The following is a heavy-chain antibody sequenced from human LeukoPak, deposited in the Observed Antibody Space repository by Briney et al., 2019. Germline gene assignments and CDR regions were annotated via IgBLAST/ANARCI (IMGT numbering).Heavy chain of an antibody. Sequence: GASVKVSCKASGYTFTSYYMHWVRQAPGQGLEWMGIINPSGGSTSYAQKFQGRVTMTRDTSTSTVYMELSSLRAEDTAVYYCARVRDILTGYYAQDYWGQGTLVTVSS. CDR2: INPSGGST. V-gene: IGHV1-46*01. D-gene: IGHD3-9*01. J-gene: IGHJ4*02. CDR3: ARVRDILTGYYAQDY. CDR1: GYTFTSYY.